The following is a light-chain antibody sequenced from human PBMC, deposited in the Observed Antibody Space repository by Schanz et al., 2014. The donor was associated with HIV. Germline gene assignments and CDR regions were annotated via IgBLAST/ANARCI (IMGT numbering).Light chain of an antibody. CDR2: DVS. Sequence: QSALTQPATVSGSPGQSITVSCTGTNSDIGGHDYVSWYQQHPDKAPKLLIYDVSNRPSGVSSRFSGSKSGNTASLTISGLQAEDEGDYYCSSYTTITTRVFGGGTKLTVL. J-gene: IGLJ3*02. CDR3: SSYTTITTRV. V-gene: IGLV2-14*03. CDR1: NSDIGGHDY.